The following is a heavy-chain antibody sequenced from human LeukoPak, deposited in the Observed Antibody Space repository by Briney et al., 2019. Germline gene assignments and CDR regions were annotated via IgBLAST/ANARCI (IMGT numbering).Heavy chain of an antibody. V-gene: IGHV4-38-2*01. CDR1: GYSISSGYY. CDR2: IYHSGST. Sequence: PSETLSLTCAVSGYSISSGYYWGWIRQPPGKGLEWIGSIYHSGSTYYNPSLKSRVTISVDTSKNQFSLKLSSVTAADTAVYYCARRTTVRAFDIWGQGTMVTVSS. D-gene: IGHD4-17*01. CDR3: ARRTTVRAFDI. J-gene: IGHJ3*02.